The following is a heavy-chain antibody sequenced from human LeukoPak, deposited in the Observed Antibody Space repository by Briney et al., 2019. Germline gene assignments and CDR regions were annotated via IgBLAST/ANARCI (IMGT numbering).Heavy chain of an antibody. V-gene: IGHV4-34*01. J-gene: IGHJ4*02. CDR1: GGSFSGYY. D-gene: IGHD3-22*01. CDR2: INHSGST. CDR3: ATAHPIQYYDSSGYPDY. Sequence: SETLSLTCAVYGGSFSGYYWSWIRQPPGKGLEWIGEINHSGSTNYNPSLKSRVTTSVDTSKNQFSLKLSSVTAADTAVYYCATAHPIQYYDSSGYPDYWGQGTLVTVSS.